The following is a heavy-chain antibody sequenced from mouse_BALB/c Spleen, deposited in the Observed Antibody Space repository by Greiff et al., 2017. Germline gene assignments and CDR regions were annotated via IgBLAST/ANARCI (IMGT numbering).Heavy chain of an antibody. Sequence: EVHLVESGGGLVQPGGSMKLSCVASGFTFSNYWMNWVRQSPEKGLEWVAEIRLKSNNYATHYAESVKGRFTISRDDSKSSVYLQMNNLRAEDTGIYYCTRQDYRSPFAYWGQGTLVTVSA. CDR3: TRQDYRSPFAY. J-gene: IGHJ3*01. CDR2: IRLKSNNYAT. D-gene: IGHD2-14*01. V-gene: IGHV6-6*02. CDR1: GFTFSNYW.